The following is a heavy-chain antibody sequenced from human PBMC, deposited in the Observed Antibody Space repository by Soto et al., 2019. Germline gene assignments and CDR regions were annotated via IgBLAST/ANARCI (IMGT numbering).Heavy chain of an antibody. J-gene: IGHJ3*02. V-gene: IGHV1-18*01. CDR2: ISAYNGNT. CDR1: GYTFTSYG. Sequence: ASVKVSCKASGYTFTSYGISWVRQAPGQGLEWMGWISAYNGNTNYAQKLQGRVTMTTDTSTSTAYMGLRSLRSDDTAVYYCARERVTGTPAGVDAFDIWGQGTMVTVSS. CDR3: ARERVTGTPAGVDAFDI. D-gene: IGHD1-7*01.